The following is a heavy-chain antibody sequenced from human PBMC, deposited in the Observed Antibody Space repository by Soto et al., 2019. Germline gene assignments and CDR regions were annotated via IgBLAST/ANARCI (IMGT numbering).Heavy chain of an antibody. CDR1: GATFSSYA. J-gene: IGHJ4*02. D-gene: IGHD3-22*01. CDR3: ARDPRANYYDSSGYYFDLGY. CDR2: SIPIFGTA. Sequence: QVQLVQSGAEVKKPGSSVKVSCKASGATFSSYAISGVRQAPGQGLEGMGGSIPIFGTANYAQKFKGRVTITTDKSTSTAYMELSSLRSEDTAVYYCARDPRANYYDSSGYYFDLGYWGQGTLVTVSS. V-gene: IGHV1-69*06.